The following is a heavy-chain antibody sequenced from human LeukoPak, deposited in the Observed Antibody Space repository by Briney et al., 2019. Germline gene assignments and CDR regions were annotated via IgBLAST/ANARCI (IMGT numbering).Heavy chain of an antibody. CDR1: GDSVSSNSAA. CDR2: TYYRSKWYN. D-gene: IGHD3-22*01. Sequence: SQTLSLTCAISGDSVSSNSAAWNWIRQSPSRGLEWLGRTYYRSKWYNDYAVSVKSRITINPDTSKNQFSLQLNSVTPEDTAVYYCARQVREESITMIVWSFDPWGQGTLVTVSS. V-gene: IGHV6-1*01. J-gene: IGHJ5*02. CDR3: ARQVREESITMIVWSFDP.